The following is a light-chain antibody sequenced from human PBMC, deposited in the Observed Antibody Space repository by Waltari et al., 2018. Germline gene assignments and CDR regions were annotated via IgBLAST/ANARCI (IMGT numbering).Light chain of an antibody. CDR1: QDISSV. CDR3: QQFSNFPVIA. V-gene: IGKV1D-13*01. CDR2: DAS. Sequence: AIQLTQSPSSLSAYVGDRVTITCRASQDISSVLAWYQQKPGDPPKLLIYDASSLQTGVPSRFSGSRSGTDFTLTISSLQSEDSANYYCQQFSNFPVIAFGQGTRLEIK. J-gene: IGKJ5*01.